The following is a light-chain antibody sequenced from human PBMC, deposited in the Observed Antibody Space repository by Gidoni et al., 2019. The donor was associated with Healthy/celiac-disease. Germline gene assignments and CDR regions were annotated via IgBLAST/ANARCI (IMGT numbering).Light chain of an antibody. V-gene: IGKV1-9*01. J-gene: IGKJ5*01. CDR2: AAS. Sequence: DIQLTQSPSFMSASVGDRVTITCRASQGISTLLAWYQQQPGRAPKLLMHAASTLERGVPSRFSGSGSGMEFTLTINSLQPEDVAIYYCQQVNSYPTFGHGTRLEIK. CDR3: QQVNSYPT. CDR1: QGISTL.